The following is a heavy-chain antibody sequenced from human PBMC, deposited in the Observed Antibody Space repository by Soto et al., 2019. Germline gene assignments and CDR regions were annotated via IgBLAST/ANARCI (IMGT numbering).Heavy chain of an antibody. CDR1: GFTFSNAW. Sequence: EVQLVESGGGLVKPGGSLRLSCAASGFTFSNAWMNWVRQAPGKGLEWVGRIKSKTDGGTTDYAAPVKGRFTISRDDSKNTLYLQMNSLKTEDTAVYYCTTEWVQMYYDSSGYYYWGQGTLDTVSS. D-gene: IGHD3-22*01. J-gene: IGHJ4*02. CDR2: IKSKTDGGTT. V-gene: IGHV3-15*07. CDR3: TTEWVQMYYDSSGYYY.